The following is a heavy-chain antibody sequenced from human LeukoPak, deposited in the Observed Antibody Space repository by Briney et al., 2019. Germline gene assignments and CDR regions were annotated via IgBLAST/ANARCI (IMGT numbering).Heavy chain of an antibody. D-gene: IGHD2-15*01. Sequence: GASVKVSCKASGYTFTGYYMHWVRQAPGQGLEWVGWINPNSGGTNYAQKFQGRVTMTRDMSTSTVYMELSSLRSEDTAVYYCARGRSGGFHNWFDPWGQGTLVTVSS. J-gene: IGHJ5*02. CDR3: ARGRSGGFHNWFDP. CDR1: GYTFTGYY. V-gene: IGHV1-2*02. CDR2: INPNSGGT.